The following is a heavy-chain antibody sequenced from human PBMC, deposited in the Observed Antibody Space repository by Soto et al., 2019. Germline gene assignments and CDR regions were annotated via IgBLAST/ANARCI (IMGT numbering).Heavy chain of an antibody. J-gene: IGHJ4*02. V-gene: IGHV3-23*01. Sequence: EVQLLESGGGLVQPGGSLRLSCAASGFTFSSYAMSWVRQAPGKGLEWVSAISGSGGSTYYADSVKGRFTISRDNSKNTLYLQMNSLRAEDTAVYYCAIDPDEGSSGWLFDYWGQGTLVTVSS. CDR3: AIDPDEGSSGWLFDY. D-gene: IGHD6-19*01. CDR2: ISGSGGST. CDR1: GFTFSSYA.